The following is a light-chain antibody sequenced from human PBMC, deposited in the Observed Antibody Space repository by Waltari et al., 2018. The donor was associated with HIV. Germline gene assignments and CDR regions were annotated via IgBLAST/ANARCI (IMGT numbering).Light chain of an antibody. CDR2: RNS. V-gene: IGLV1-44*01. CDR3: AIWDGLNGWV. Sequence: QSVLTQPHSASGTPGQRVAITCSGRYSNLGRRIEHVIWYQQPPAAPPKHLIYRNSQRPSVVPDRFSGSKSGTSASLAISAIQSEDEADYYCAIWDGLNGWVFGGGTRVTVL. J-gene: IGLJ3*02. CDR1: YSNLGRRI.